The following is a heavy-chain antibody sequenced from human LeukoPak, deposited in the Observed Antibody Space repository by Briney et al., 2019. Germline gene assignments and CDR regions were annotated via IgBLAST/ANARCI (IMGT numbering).Heavy chain of an antibody. D-gene: IGHD3-3*01. Sequence: GGSLRLSCAASGFTFSSYSMNWVRQAPGKGLEWVSSISSSSSYIYYADSVKGRFTISRDNGKNSLYLQMNSLRAEDTAVYYCARDRTIFGVVTIDYWGQGTLVTVSS. V-gene: IGHV3-21*01. J-gene: IGHJ4*02. CDR1: GFTFSSYS. CDR3: ARDRTIFGVVTIDY. CDR2: ISSSSSYI.